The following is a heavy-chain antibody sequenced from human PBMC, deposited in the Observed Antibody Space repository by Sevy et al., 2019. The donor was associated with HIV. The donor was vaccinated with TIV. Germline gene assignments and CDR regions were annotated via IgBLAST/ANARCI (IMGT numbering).Heavy chain of an antibody. D-gene: IGHD4-17*01. CDR2: ISSSSSTI. CDR1: GFTFSSYS. Sequence: GGSLRLSCAASGFTFSSYSMNWVRQAPGKGLEWVSYISSSSSTIYYADSVKGRFTISRDNAKNSLYLQMNSRRDEDTAVYYCARAYGDDAYWYFDLWGRGTLVTVSS. V-gene: IGHV3-48*02. CDR3: ARAYGDDAYWYFDL. J-gene: IGHJ2*01.